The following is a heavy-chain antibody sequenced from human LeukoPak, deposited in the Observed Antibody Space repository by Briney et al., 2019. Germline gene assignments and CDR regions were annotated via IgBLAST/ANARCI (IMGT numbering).Heavy chain of an antibody. J-gene: IGHJ4*02. V-gene: IGHV1-2*02. CDR1: GYTFTGYY. CDR2: IDPNSGGT. Sequence: ASVKVSCKASGYTFTGYYMHWVRQAPGQGLEWMGWIDPNSGGTNYAQKFQGRVTMTRDTSISTAYMELSRLRSDDTAVYYCAPSATSIAAAYGCWGQGTLVTVSS. D-gene: IGHD6-13*01. CDR3: APSATSIAAAYGC.